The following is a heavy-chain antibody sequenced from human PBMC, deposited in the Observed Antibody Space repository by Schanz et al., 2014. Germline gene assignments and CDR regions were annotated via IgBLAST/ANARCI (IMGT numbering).Heavy chain of an antibody. CDR3: AREQIMAAAGLVDY. CDR1: GFTVSSNH. Sequence: EGQLAESGGGLVQPGGSLRLSCAVSGFTVSSNHMSWVRQAPGKGLEWVSVIYSGIGAYYADSVKDRFTVSRDNSKNTVYLQMNRLRAEDTAVYYCAREQIMAAAGLVDYWGQGTLVTVSS. J-gene: IGHJ4*02. D-gene: IGHD6-13*01. V-gene: IGHV3-66*01. CDR2: IYSGIGA.